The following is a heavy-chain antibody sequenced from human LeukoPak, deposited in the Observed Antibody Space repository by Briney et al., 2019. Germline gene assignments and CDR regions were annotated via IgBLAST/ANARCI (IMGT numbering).Heavy chain of an antibody. V-gene: IGHV1-18*01. Sequence: ASVKVSCKASGYTFTSYGISWVRQAPGQGLEWMGWISAYNGNTNYAQKLQGRVTMTTDTSTSTAYMELRSLRSDDTAVYYCARPRIAVAGTKDYYGMDVWGQGTTVTVSS. CDR3: ARPRIAVAGTKDYYGMDV. CDR1: GYTFTSYG. CDR2: ISAYNGNT. J-gene: IGHJ6*02. D-gene: IGHD6-19*01.